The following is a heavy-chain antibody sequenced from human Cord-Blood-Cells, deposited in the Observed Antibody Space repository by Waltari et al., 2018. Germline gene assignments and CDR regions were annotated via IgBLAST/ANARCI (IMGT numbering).Heavy chain of an antibody. Sequence: QVQLVKSGAEVKKPGSSVKVSCKDSGSTFSSYAISWVRQAPGQGLEWMGRIIPIRGIANYAQKFQGRVTITADKSTSTAYMELSSLRSEDTAVYYCARELTGDSGFDLWGRGTLVTVSS. CDR3: ARELTGDSGFDL. CDR1: GSTFSSYA. V-gene: IGHV1-69*09. CDR2: IIPIRGIA. D-gene: IGHD7-27*01. J-gene: IGHJ2*01.